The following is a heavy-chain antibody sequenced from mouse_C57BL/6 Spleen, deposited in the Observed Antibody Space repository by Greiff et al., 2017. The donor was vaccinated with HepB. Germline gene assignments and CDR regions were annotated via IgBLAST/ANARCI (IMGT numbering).Heavy chain of an antibody. CDR2: IDPNSGGT. D-gene: IGHD2-1*01. V-gene: IGHV1-72*01. CDR3: ARYGNFLFDY. Sequence: QVQLQQPGAELVKPGASVKLSCKASGYTFTSYWMHWVKQRPGRGLERIGRIDPNSGGTKYNEKFKSKATLTVDKPSSTAYMQLSSLTSEDSAVYYCARYGNFLFDYWGQGTTLTVSS. J-gene: IGHJ2*01. CDR1: GYTFTSYW.